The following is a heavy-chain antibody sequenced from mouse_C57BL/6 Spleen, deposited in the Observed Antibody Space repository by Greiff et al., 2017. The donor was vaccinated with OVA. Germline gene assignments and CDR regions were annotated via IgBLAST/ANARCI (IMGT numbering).Heavy chain of an antibody. CDR3: ARRDGNRAMDY. V-gene: IGHV1-19*01. Sequence: EVKLMESGPVLVKPGASVKMSCKASGYTFTDYYMNWVKQSHGKSLEWIGVINPYNGGTSYNQKFKGKATLTVDKSSSTAYMELNSLTSEDSAVYYCARRDGNRAMDYWGQGTSVTVSS. CDR2: INPYNGGT. J-gene: IGHJ4*01. D-gene: IGHD2-1*01. CDR1: GYTFTDYY.